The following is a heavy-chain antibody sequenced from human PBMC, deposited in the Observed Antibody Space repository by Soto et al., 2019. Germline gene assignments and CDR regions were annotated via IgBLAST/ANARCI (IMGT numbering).Heavy chain of an antibody. CDR2: ISAYNGNT. CDR3: ARDEDIVVVPAATRFDS. D-gene: IGHD2-2*01. V-gene: IGHV1-18*01. Sequence: QVQLVQSGAEVKKPGASVKVSCKASGYTFTSYGISWVRQAPGQGLEWMGWISAYNGNTNYAQKLQGRVTMTTDTSTRPAYMELRSLRSDGTAVYYCARDEDIVVVPAATRFDSWGQGTLVTVSS. CDR1: GYTFTSYG. J-gene: IGHJ4*02.